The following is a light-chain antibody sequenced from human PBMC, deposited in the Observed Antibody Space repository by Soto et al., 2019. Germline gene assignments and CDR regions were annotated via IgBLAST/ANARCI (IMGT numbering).Light chain of an antibody. CDR3: QQRNNWPPIT. CDR2: DAS. V-gene: IGKV3-11*01. J-gene: IGKJ5*01. Sequence: EIVLTQSPATLSLSPGERATLSCRASQSVRRYLAWYQQKPGQAPRLLIYDASTRATGIPARFSGSGSETDFTLTITSLGPEDFAVYYCQQRNNWPPITFGQGTRLEIK. CDR1: QSVRRY.